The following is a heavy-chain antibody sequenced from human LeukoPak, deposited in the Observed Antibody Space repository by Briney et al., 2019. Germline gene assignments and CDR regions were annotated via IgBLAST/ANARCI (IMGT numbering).Heavy chain of an antibody. Sequence: PGGSLRPSCAASGFTFSGYGMHWVRQAPGKGLEWVAFIRYDESYKYYADSVKGRFTISRDNSKNTLYLQMNSLRAEDTAVYYCSGIAVAGIYWGQGTLVTVSS. V-gene: IGHV3-30*02. CDR1: GFTFSGYG. CDR2: IRYDESYK. CDR3: SGIAVAGIY. D-gene: IGHD6-19*01. J-gene: IGHJ4*02.